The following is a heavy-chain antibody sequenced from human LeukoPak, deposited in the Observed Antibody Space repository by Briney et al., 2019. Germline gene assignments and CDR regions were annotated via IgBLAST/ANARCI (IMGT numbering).Heavy chain of an antibody. CDR3: ARVIYSSSSMSVDGFDI. Sequence: SETLSLTCAVYGGSFSGYYWSWIRQPPGEGLEWIGYIYYSGDTNYSPSLKSRITLSVDTSKTQFSLKLSSVTAADTAVYYCARVIYSSSSMSVDGFDIWGQGTMVTVSS. V-gene: IGHV4-59*12. CDR1: GGSFSGYY. J-gene: IGHJ3*02. CDR2: IYYSGDT. D-gene: IGHD6-6*01.